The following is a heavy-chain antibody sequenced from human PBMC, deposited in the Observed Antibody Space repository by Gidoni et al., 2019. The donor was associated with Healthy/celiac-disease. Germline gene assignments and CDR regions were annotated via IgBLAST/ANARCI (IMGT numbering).Heavy chain of an antibody. CDR1: GFTFSSYW. CDR2: IKQDGSEK. J-gene: IGHJ3*02. CDR3: AREGSLAGDAFDI. Sequence: EVQLVESGGGLVQPGGSLRLSCAASGFTFSSYWMSWVRQAPGKGLGWVANIKQDGSEKYYVDSVKGRFTISRDNAKNSLYLQMNSLRAEDTAVYYCAREGSLAGDAFDIWGQGTMVTVSS. V-gene: IGHV3-7*01.